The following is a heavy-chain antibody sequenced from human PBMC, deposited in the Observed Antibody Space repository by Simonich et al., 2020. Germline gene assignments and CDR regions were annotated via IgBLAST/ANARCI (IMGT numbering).Heavy chain of an antibody. CDR2: INHSGST. CDR3: ARGKGWKNAFDI. J-gene: IGHJ3*02. D-gene: IGHD1-1*01. CDR1: GGSFSGYS. V-gene: IGHV4-34*04. Sequence: QVQLQQWGAGLLKPSETLSLTCAVSGGSFSGYSWSWIRQPPGKGLEGIGEINHSGSTNNNPSLKSRGTISVDTSKNQFSLKLSSVTAADTAVYYCARGKGWKNAFDIWGQGTMVTVSS.